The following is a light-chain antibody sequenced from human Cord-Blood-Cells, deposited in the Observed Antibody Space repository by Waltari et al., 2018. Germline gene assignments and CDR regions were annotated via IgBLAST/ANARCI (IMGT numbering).Light chain of an antibody. Sequence: DIQMTQSPSSLSASVGDRVTITCRASQSISSYLNWYQQKPGKAPKLLIYAASSVQSGVPARFRGSGSGTECTLTIRSLQPEDFATYYCQQSYSTPITVGQGTRLEIK. CDR3: QQSYSTPIT. CDR2: AAS. V-gene: IGKV1-39*01. J-gene: IGKJ5*01. CDR1: QSISSY.